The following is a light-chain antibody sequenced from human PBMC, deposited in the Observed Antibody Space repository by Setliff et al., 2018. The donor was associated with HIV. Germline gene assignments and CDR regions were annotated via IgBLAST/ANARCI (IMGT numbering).Light chain of an antibody. V-gene: IGLV3-21*03. J-gene: IGLJ1*01. CDR3: QVWDSSSDHYV. Sequence: SYELTQPPSVSVAPGKTARITCGGNNIGSKSVHWYQQKPGQAPVLVVYDDNDRPSWIPERFSGSNSGNTATLTISRVEVGDEADYYCQVWDSSSDHYVVGSGTKV. CDR2: DDN. CDR1: NIGSKS.